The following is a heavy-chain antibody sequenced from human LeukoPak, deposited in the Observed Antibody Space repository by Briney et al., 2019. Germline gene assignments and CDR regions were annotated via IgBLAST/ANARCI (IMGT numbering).Heavy chain of an antibody. CDR2: INPSSGGT. D-gene: IGHD4-11*01. J-gene: IGHJ5*02. Sequence: ASVKVSCKASGYTFTGYYIHWVRQAPGQGLEWMGRINPSSGGTNYAQKLQGRVIMTRDTSITTAYMEVSRLSSDDTAVYYCAREGSQDYSNYFNWFDPWGQGTLLTVSS. CDR1: GYTFTGYY. V-gene: IGHV1-2*06. CDR3: AREGSQDYSNYFNWFDP.